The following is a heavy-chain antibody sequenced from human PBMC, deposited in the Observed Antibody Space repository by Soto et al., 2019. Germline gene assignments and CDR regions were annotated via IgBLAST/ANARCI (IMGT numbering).Heavy chain of an antibody. CDR3: ARRYSSSWYGGDFDY. J-gene: IGHJ4*02. CDR2: ISAYNGNT. D-gene: IGHD6-13*01. CDR1: GYTFTSYG. Sequence: ASLKVSCKASGYTFTSYGISWVRQAPGQGLEWMGWISAYNGNTNYAQKLQGRVTMTTDTSTSTAYMELRSLRSDDTAVYYCARRYSSSWYGGDFDYWGQGTLVTVSS. V-gene: IGHV1-18*01.